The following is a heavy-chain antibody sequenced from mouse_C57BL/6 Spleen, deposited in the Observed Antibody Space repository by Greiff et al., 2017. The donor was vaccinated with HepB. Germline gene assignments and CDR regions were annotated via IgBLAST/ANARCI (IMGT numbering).Heavy chain of an antibody. V-gene: IGHV1-42*01. Sequence: VQLQQSGPELVKPGASVKISCKASGYSFTGYYMNWVKQSPEKSLEWIGEINPSTGGTTYNQKFKAKATLTVDKSSSTAYMQLKSLTSEDSAVYYCARRAYYYGSSYEGYAMDYWGQGTSVTVSS. CDR1: GYSFTGYY. CDR3: ARRAYYYGSSYEGYAMDY. D-gene: IGHD1-1*01. CDR2: INPSTGGT. J-gene: IGHJ4*01.